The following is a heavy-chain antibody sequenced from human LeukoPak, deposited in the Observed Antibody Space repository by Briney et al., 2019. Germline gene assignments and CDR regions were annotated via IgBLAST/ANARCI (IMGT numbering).Heavy chain of an antibody. CDR2: ISGSGSTV. CDR1: GFTFSDYY. D-gene: IGHD3-22*01. CDR3: ARDYYDRLTLDY. J-gene: IGHJ4*02. Sequence: GGSLRLSCAASGFTFSDYYMSWIRQAPGKGLEWVSYISGSGSTVYYAASVRGRFTIPRDNAKNSLFLQMNSLRAEDTALCYCARDYYDRLTLDYWGQGTLVTVSS. V-gene: IGHV3-11*01.